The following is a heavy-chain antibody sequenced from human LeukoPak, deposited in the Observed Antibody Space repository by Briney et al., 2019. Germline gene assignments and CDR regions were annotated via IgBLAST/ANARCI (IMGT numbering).Heavy chain of an antibody. CDR1: GGSISSYY. Sequence: KPSETLSLTCTVSGGSISSYYWGWIRQPPGKGLEWIGYIYYSGSTNYNPSLKSRVTISVDTSKNQFSLKLSSVTAADTAVYYCARGGYTIFGGNWFDPWGQGTLVTVSS. J-gene: IGHJ5*02. CDR3: ARGGYTIFGGNWFDP. V-gene: IGHV4-59*01. CDR2: IYYSGST. D-gene: IGHD3-3*01.